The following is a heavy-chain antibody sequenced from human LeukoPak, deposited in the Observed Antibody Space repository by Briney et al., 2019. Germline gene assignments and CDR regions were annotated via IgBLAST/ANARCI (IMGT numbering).Heavy chain of an antibody. CDR3: ARGDRVRYCSSTSCYRTYNWFDP. CDR2: INHSGST. V-gene: IGHV4-34*01. J-gene: IGHJ5*02. Sequence: PSETLSLTCAVYGRSFSGYYWSWIRQPPGKGLEWIGEINHSGSTNYNPSLKSRVTISVDTSKNQFSLKLSSVTAADTAVYYCARGDRVRYCSSTSCYRTYNWFDPWGQGTLVTASS. D-gene: IGHD2-2*02. CDR1: GRSFSGYY.